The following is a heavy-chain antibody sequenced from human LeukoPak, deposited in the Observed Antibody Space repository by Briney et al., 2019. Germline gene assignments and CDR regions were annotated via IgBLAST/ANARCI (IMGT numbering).Heavy chain of an antibody. CDR3: AREDTAMVRYPYYYGMDV. V-gene: IGHV4-30-4*01. J-gene: IGHJ6*02. D-gene: IGHD5-18*01. CDR1: GGSISSGDYY. Sequence: SQTLSLTCTVSGGSISSGDYYWSCIRQPPGKGLECIGYIYYSGSPYYNPSLKSRVTISVDTSKNQFSLKLSSVTAADTAVYYCAREDTAMVRYPYYYGMDVWGQGTTVTVSS. CDR2: IYYSGSP.